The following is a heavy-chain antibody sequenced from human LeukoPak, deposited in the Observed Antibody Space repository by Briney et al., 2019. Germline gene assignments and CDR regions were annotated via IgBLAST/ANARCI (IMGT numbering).Heavy chain of an antibody. CDR1: GGSISSGGYS. CDR2: IYYSGST. V-gene: IGHV4-31*03. CDR3: ARDGGYYDSSGYFDS. J-gene: IGHJ5*01. Sequence: PSQTLSLTCTVSGGSISSGGYSWSWLRQHPGKGLEWIGYIYYSGSTYYNPSLKSRVTISVDTSKNQFSLKLSSVTAADTAVYYCARDGGYYDSSGYFDSWGQGTLVTVSS. D-gene: IGHD3-22*01.